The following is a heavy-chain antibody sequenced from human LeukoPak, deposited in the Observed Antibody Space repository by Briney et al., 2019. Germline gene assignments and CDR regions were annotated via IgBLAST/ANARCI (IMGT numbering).Heavy chain of an antibody. CDR1: GYSYTNYW. Sequence: HGESLKISCKGSGYSYTNYWIGWVRQMPGKGLEWMGIIYPDDFDTRYSPSFQGQVTISADKSVNTAYLQWSSLKASDTAMYYCARSFRPSNDNLDSWGQGTLVTVSS. V-gene: IGHV5-51*01. CDR2: IYPDDFDT. J-gene: IGHJ4*02. D-gene: IGHD3-9*01. CDR3: ARSFRPSNDNLDS.